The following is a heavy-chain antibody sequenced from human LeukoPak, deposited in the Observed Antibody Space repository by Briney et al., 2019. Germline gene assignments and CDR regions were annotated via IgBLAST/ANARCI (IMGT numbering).Heavy chain of an antibody. J-gene: IGHJ4*02. D-gene: IGHD2-2*01. CDR3: VRDPDALDF. CDR1: GFTFRSYS. Sequence: PGGSLRLSCAASGFTFRSYSMNWVRRAPGKGLEWVSCITSTSSRMYYADSVKGRFTISRDNAKNSLYLQMNSLRAEDTAVYYCVRDPDALDFWGQGTLVIVSS. V-gene: IGHV3-48*01. CDR2: ITSTSSRM.